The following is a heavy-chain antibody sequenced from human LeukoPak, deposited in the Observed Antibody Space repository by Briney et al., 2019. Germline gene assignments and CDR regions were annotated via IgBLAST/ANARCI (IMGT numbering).Heavy chain of an antibody. V-gene: IGHV3-23*01. CDR2: VSSSGANT. Sequence: PGGSLRLSCAASGFSFNSAAMTWVRQAPGKGLEWVSLVSSSGANTHYADSVKGRFTISRDNSKNTVYLQMNSLRAEDTAIYYCAKDIQGSYWGQGTLVTVSS. J-gene: IGHJ4*02. CDR1: GFSFNSAA. D-gene: IGHD2-21*01. CDR3: AKDIQGSY.